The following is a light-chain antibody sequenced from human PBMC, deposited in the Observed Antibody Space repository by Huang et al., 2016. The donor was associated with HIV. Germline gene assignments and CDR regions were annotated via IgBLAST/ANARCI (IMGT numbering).Light chain of an antibody. V-gene: IGKV4-1*01. Sequence: DIVMTQSPDSLAVSLGERATINCKSSQSVLYSSDNKHYLAWYQQKPGQSPKLLSYWASSRQSGVPDRFSGSGSGTDFTLTISSLQAEDVAVYYCQQYFITPLTFGGGTKVEIK. J-gene: IGKJ4*01. CDR3: QQYFITPLT. CDR1: QSVLYSSDNKHY. CDR2: WAS.